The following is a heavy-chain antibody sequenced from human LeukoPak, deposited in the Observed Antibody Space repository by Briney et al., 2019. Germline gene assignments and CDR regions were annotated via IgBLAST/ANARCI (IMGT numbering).Heavy chain of an antibody. J-gene: IGHJ6*03. V-gene: IGHV1-18*01. Sequence: ASVKVSCKASGYTFTSYGISWVRQAPGQGLEWMGWISAYNGNTNYALKLQGRVTMTTDTSTSTAYMELRSLRSDDTAVYYCARAPRITIFGVPQFFVYMDVWGKGTTVTVSS. CDR1: GYTFTSYG. CDR2: ISAYNGNT. CDR3: ARAPRITIFGVPQFFVYMDV. D-gene: IGHD3-3*01.